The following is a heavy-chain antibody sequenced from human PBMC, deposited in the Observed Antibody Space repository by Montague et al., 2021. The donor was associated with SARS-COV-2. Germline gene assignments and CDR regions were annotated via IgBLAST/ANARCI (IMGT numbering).Heavy chain of an antibody. CDR2: IYWADDK. CDR1: GFSLSTDGVG. V-gene: IGHV2-5*02. J-gene: IGHJ4*01. D-gene: IGHD3-10*01. CDR3: ANRYYSGSGSSAWAVIDY. Sequence: PALVKPTQTLTLTCTFSGFSLSTDGVGVGWIRQPPGKALEWLALIYWADDKRYRPGLQSRLTITTGSSENQVVLTMTNMDPVDTATYYCANRYYSGSGSSAWAVIDYWGHGTLVTVSS.